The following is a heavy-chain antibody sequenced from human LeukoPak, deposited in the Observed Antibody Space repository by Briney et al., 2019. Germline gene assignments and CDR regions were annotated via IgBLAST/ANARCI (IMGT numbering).Heavy chain of an antibody. D-gene: IGHD2/OR15-2a*01. J-gene: IGHJ4*02. CDR2: INHSGST. V-gene: IGHV4-34*01. CDR3: ASFLAHRSNDY. Sequence: SETLSLSCAVYGGSFSGYYWSWIRQPPGKGLEWIGEINHSGSTNYNPSLKSRVTISVDTSKNQFSLKLSSVTAADTAVYYCASFLAHRSNDYWGQGTLVTVSS. CDR1: GGSFSGYY.